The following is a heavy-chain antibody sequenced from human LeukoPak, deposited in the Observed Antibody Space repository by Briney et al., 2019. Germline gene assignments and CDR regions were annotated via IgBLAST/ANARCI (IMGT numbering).Heavy chain of an antibody. CDR3: ARGEGYSYSDDYYFFYMDV. CDR2: ITHSGST. Sequence: SETLSLTCGVYAGSFSGYYWTWIRQSPGKGLEWIGKITHSGSTKYNPSLKSRVTISIDTSNNQFSLKVSSVTAADTAVYYCARGEGYSYSDDYYFFYMDVWGKGTTVTVSS. CDR1: AGSFSGYY. J-gene: IGHJ6*03. D-gene: IGHD5-18*01. V-gene: IGHV4-34*01.